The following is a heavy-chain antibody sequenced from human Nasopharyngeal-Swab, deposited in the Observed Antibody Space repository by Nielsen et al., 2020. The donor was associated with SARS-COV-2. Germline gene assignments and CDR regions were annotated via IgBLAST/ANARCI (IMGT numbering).Heavy chain of an antibody. J-gene: IGHJ4*02. Sequence: ASVKVSCKASTSTLNAYYIHWARQAPGQGLEWMGRINPTTGGTLYTQTFEGRVTMTTDTSTSTTYMELRGLTSDDTAVYYCTRALSGVYDFWGQGALVTVSS. D-gene: IGHD2-15*01. CDR2: INPTTGGT. CDR3: TRALSGVYDF. V-gene: IGHV1-2*06. CDR1: TSTLNAYY.